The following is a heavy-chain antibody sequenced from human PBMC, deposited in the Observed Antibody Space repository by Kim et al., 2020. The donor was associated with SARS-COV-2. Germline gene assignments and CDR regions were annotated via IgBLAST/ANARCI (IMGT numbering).Heavy chain of an antibody. D-gene: IGHD4-4*01. Sequence: GESLKISCKGSGYSFTSYWISWVRQMPGKGLEWMGRIDPSDSYTNYSPSFQGHITISADKSISTAYLQWSSLKASDTAMYYCARGGGNYPAFDIWGQGTMVTVSS. CDR3: ARGGGNYPAFDI. J-gene: IGHJ3*02. CDR1: GYSFTSYW. V-gene: IGHV5-10-1*01. CDR2: IDPSDSYT.